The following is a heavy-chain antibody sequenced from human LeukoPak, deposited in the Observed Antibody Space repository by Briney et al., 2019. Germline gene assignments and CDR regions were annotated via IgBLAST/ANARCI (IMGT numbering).Heavy chain of an antibody. CDR1: GFTFSSYG. D-gene: IGHD3-10*01. Sequence: GRSLRLSRAASGFTFSSYGMHWVRQAPGKGLEWVAVISYDGSNKYYADSVKGRFTISRDNSKNTLYLQMNSLRAEDTAVYYCAKDRTHYGSGSYLFDYWGQGTLVTVSS. J-gene: IGHJ4*02. CDR3: AKDRTHYGSGSYLFDY. V-gene: IGHV3-30*18. CDR2: ISYDGSNK.